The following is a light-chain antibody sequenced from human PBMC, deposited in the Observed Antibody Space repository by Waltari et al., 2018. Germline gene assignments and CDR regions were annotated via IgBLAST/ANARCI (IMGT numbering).Light chain of an antibody. CDR3: QHYVRLPAT. CDR1: QSISTF. J-gene: IGKJ1*01. Sequence: IVLTQSPGTLSLSPGERAPLSCRASQSISTFLAWYQQRPGQAPRLLIYATSSRATGIPDRFSGSGSGTDFSLTISRLEPEDFAVYYCQHYVRLPATFGQGTKVEIK. CDR2: ATS. V-gene: IGKV3-20*01.